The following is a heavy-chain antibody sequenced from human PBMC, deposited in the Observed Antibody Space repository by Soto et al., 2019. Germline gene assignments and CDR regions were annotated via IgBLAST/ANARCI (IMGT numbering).Heavy chain of an antibody. CDR2: IYYGGST. CDR1: VGSISSSSYY. V-gene: IGHV4-39*01. Sequence: QLQLQESGPGLVKPSETLSLTCTVSVGSISSSSYYWGWIRQPPGRGLAWIGSIYYGGSTYYNPSLKSRVTISVDTSQNQFSRKLSSVTAADTAVYYCARRGLPQYAAMNWFDPWGQGTLVTVSS. J-gene: IGHJ5*02. CDR3: ARRGLPQYAAMNWFDP. D-gene: IGHD5-18*01.